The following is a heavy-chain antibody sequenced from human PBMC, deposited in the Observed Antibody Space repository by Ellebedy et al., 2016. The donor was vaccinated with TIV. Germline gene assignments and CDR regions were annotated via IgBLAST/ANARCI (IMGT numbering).Heavy chain of an antibody. CDR2: LNPKSGGT. J-gene: IGHJ4*02. CDR3: ARTTWAYGVSTIYFDY. D-gene: IGHD5/OR15-5a*01. V-gene: IGHV1-2*02. CDR1: GYTFTGYY. Sequence: ASVKVSXKASGYTFTGYYVHWVRQAPGQGLKWMGWLNPKSGGTKYAQKFQGRVTMTRDTSISTAYMELSRLRSEDTAVYYCARTTWAYGVSTIYFDYWGQGTQVTVSS.